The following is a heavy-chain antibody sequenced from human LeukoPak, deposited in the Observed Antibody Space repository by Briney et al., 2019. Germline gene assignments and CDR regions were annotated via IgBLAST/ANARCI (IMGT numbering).Heavy chain of an antibody. D-gene: IGHD6-19*01. CDR2: ISAYNGNT. Sequence: GASVKVSCKASGYTFTSYGISWVRQAPGQGLEWMGWISAYNGNTNYAQKFQGRVTMTRDTSSSTAYMDLSRLRSDDTAVYYCAKDQSSDWYGYYYYYMDVWGKGTTVTISS. V-gene: IGHV1-18*01. CDR3: AKDQSSDWYGYYYYYMDV. CDR1: GYTFTSYG. J-gene: IGHJ6*03.